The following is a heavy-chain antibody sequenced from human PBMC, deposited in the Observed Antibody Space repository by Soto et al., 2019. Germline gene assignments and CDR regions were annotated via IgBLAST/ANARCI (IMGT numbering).Heavy chain of an antibody. CDR3: ATYITSTAKEVNYYYYGMDV. J-gene: IGHJ6*02. D-gene: IGHD1-20*01. Sequence: PSVKVSCKASGGTFSSYAISWVRQAPGQGLEWMGGIIPIFGTANYAQKFQGRVTITADESTSTAYMELSSLRSEDTAVYYCATYITSTAKEVNYYYYGMDVWGQGTTVTVSS. CDR2: IIPIFGTA. CDR1: GGTFSSYA. V-gene: IGHV1-69*13.